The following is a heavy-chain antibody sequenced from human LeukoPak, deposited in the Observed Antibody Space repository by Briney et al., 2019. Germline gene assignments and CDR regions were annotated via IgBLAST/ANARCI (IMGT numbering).Heavy chain of an antibody. D-gene: IGHD2-15*01. CDR2: MNTDGSRT. V-gene: IGHV3-74*01. CDR3: ASDFGGSDDY. Sequence: PGGSLRLSCVASGFTFSRYWMHWVRQAPGKGLVWVSRMNTDGSRTDYADSVKGRFTISRDNAKNTLYLQMNSLGAEDTAVYSCASDFGGSDDYWGRGTLVTVSS. J-gene: IGHJ4*02. CDR1: GFTFSRYW.